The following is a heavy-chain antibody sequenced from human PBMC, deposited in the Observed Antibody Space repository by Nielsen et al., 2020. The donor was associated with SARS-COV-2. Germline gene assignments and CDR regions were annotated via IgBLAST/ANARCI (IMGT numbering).Heavy chain of an antibody. J-gene: IGHJ5*01. CDR3: ARTSGAGRINYFDP. CDR2: IHYSGST. D-gene: IGHD6-6*01. CDR1: GFSISSGYY. V-gene: IGHV4-38-2*02. Sequence: SETLSLTCSVSGFSISSGYYWGWIRQPPGKGLEWIGSIHYSGSTYYKPSLKRRVTISVDASKNQFSLKVNSVTAADTAVYYCARTSGAGRINYFDPWGQGTLVTVSS.